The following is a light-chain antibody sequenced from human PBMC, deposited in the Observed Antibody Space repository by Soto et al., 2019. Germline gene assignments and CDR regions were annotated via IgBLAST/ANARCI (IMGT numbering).Light chain of an antibody. J-gene: IGKJ1*01. CDR3: QQLNSYPRT. Sequence: DIQLTQSPSFLSASVGDRVTITCRASQGISSYLAWYQQKPGKAPKLLIYAASTFQSGVPSRFSGSGSGTEFTLTISILQPEDFATYYCQQLNSYPRTFGQGTKVEIK. CDR1: QGISSY. CDR2: AAS. V-gene: IGKV1-9*01.